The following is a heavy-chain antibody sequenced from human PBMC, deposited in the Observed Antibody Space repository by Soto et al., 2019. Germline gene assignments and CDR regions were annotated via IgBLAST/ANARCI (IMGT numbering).Heavy chain of an antibody. CDR1: GFTFSSYA. V-gene: IGHV3-30-3*01. J-gene: IGHJ6*02. Sequence: QVQLVESGGGVVQPGRSLRLSCAASGFTFSSYAMHWVRQAPGKGLEWVAVISYYGSNKYYADSVKGRFTISRDNSKNTLYLQMNSLRAEDTTVYYCARVRIAARPYYYYGMDVWGQGTTVTVSS. CDR3: ARVRIAARPYYYYGMDV. D-gene: IGHD6-6*01. CDR2: ISYYGSNK.